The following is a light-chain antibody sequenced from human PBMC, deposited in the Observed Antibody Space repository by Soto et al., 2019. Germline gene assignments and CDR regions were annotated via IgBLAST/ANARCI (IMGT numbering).Light chain of an antibody. J-gene: IGKJ1*01. CDR2: GAA. Sequence: EIVVTQAAATLSVSPWERATLSCRASQSVSSNLAWYQQKPGQAPRLLLYGAATRATGIPARFSGSGSGTEFTLTISSLLSEEFAVYYCQQYNNWPPWTFGQGTKVDIK. V-gene: IGKV3-15*01. CDR1: QSVSSN. CDR3: QQYNNWPPWT.